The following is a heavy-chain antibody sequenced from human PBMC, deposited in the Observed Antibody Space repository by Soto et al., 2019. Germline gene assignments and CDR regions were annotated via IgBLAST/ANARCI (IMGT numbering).Heavy chain of an antibody. J-gene: IGHJ4*02. CDR3: AHRQADSRGYYRQGPF. CDR1: GFSFNLSGVS. Sequence: QITLKESGPTLVKPTQTLTLTYTFSGFSFNLSGVSVGWIRQPPEKGREYLALIYWDDDKRYSPSLKTRLAISKDTYRNQVVLTMTDLYPVDTATYYCAHRQADSRGYYRQGPFCGQGTRVTVSS. CDR2: IYWDDDK. D-gene: IGHD3-22*01. V-gene: IGHV2-5*02.